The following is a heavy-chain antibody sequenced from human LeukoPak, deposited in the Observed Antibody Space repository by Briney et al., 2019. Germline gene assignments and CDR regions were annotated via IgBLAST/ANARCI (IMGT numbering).Heavy chain of an antibody. CDR2: ISSSGSTI. CDR3: ARDDLSANPDY. Sequence: GGSLRLSCAASGFTFSDYYMSWIRQAPGKGLEWVSYISSSGSTIYYADSVKGRFTISRDNARNSLYLQMNSLRAEDTAVYYCARDDLSANPDYWGQGTLVTVSS. V-gene: IGHV3-11*04. CDR1: GFTFSDYY. J-gene: IGHJ4*02. D-gene: IGHD4/OR15-4a*01.